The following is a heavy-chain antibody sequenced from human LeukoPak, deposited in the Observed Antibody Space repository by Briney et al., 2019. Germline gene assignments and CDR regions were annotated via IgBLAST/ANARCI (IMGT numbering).Heavy chain of an antibody. CDR1: GFTFSSYA. Sequence: GGSLRLSCAASGFTFSSYAMHWVRQAPGKGLEWVSLISGDGGSTYYADSVKGRFTISRDNSKNSLYLQMNSLRTEDTALYYCAKDTRDSSGWYGRAFDIWGQGTMVTVSS. CDR3: AKDTRDSSGWYGRAFDI. D-gene: IGHD6-19*01. CDR2: ISGDGGST. J-gene: IGHJ3*02. V-gene: IGHV3-43*02.